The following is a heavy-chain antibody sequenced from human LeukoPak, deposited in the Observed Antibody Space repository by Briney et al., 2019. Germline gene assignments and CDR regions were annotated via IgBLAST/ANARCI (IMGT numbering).Heavy chain of an antibody. Sequence: PGGSLRLSCAASGFTFSSYATSWVRQAPGKGLEWVSAISGSGGRTYYADSVKGRFTISRDNSQNTLYLQMNSLRAEDTAVYYCAKGAGYDYVWGSYRYTGGGAFDIWGQGTMVTVSS. CDR2: ISGSGGRT. J-gene: IGHJ3*02. CDR3: AKGAGYDYVWGSYRYTGGGAFDI. D-gene: IGHD3-16*02. CDR1: GFTFSSYA. V-gene: IGHV3-23*01.